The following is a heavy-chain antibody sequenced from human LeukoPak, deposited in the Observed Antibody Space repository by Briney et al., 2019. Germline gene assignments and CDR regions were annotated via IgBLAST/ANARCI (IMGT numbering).Heavy chain of an antibody. V-gene: IGHV3-30*03. J-gene: IGHJ6*02. CDR1: GFTFSSYG. CDR2: ISYDGSNK. CDR3: ARGMVRGVLYGMDV. D-gene: IGHD3-10*01. Sequence: GGSLRLSCAASGFTFSSYGMHWVRQAPGKGLEWVALISYDGSNKYYADSVKGRFTISRDNSKNTLYLQMNSLRAEDTAVYYCARGMVRGVLYGMDVWGQGTTVTVSS.